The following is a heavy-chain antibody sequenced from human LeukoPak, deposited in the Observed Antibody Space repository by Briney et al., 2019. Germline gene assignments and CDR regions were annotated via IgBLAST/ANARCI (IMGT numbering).Heavy chain of an antibody. CDR3: MTASRSSSWPPPT. CDR2: IKRDGSEK. Sequence: GGSLRLSCAASGFTFGSYWMNWVRQAPGKGLEWVANIKRDGSEKKYVDSVKGRFTISRDNAKNSLYLQMSSLRAEDTAMYYCMTASRSSSWPPPTWGQGTLVTVSS. D-gene: IGHD6-13*01. J-gene: IGHJ5*02. CDR1: GFTFGSYW. V-gene: IGHV3-7*01.